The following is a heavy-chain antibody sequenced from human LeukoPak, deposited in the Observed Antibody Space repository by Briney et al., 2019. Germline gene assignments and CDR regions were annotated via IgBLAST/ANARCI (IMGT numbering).Heavy chain of an antibody. CDR2: INHSGST. CDR1: GGSFSGYY. Sequence: SETLSLTCAVYGGSFSGYYWSWIRQPPGKGLEWIGEINHSGSTNHNPSLKSRVTISVDTSKNQFSLKLSSVAAADTAVYYCARGGHYYYMDVWGKGTTVTVSS. J-gene: IGHJ6*03. V-gene: IGHV4-34*01. CDR3: ARGGHYYYMDV.